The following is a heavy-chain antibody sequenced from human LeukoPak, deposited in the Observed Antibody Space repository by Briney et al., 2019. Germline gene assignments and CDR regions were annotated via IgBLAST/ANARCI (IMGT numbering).Heavy chain of an antibody. CDR1: DDSFNTHY. CDR3: ARDPTTVTKGFDI. D-gene: IGHD4-17*01. Sequence: SGTLSLTCSVSDDSFNTHYWTWIRQPPGKGLEWIGYISSIGSTNYNPSLKSRVTISVDTSKNQFSLKMTSVTAADTAVYYCARDPTTVTKGFDIWGQGTMVTVSS. CDR2: ISSIGST. V-gene: IGHV4-59*11. J-gene: IGHJ3*02.